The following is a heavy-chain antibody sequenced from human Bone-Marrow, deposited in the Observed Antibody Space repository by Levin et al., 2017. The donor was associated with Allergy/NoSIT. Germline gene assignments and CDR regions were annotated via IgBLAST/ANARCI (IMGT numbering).Heavy chain of an antibody. CDR2: ISAYNGNT. CDR1: GYTFTSYG. CDR3: ARGRNWNYVDSLDY. J-gene: IGHJ4*02. V-gene: IGHV1-18*01. Sequence: GESLKISCQASGYTFTSYGISWVRQAPGQGLEWMGWISAYNGNTNYAQKLQGRVTMTTDTSTSTAYMELRSLRSDDTAVYYCARGRNWNYVDSLDYWGQGTLVTVSS. D-gene: IGHD1-7*01.